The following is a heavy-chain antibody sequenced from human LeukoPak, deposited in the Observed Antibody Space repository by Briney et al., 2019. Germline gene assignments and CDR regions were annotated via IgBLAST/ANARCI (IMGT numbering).Heavy chain of an antibody. Sequence: GGSLRLSCAASGFTFSNYGMHWVRQAPGKGLEWVASIRYDGFNKYFADSLKGRFTISRDNSKNTLYLQMNSLRAEDTAVYYCAKKTIVGATVDAFDIWGQGTMVIVSS. CDR3: AKKTIVGATVDAFDI. V-gene: IGHV3-30*02. CDR1: GFTFSNYG. CDR2: IRYDGFNK. J-gene: IGHJ3*02. D-gene: IGHD1-26*01.